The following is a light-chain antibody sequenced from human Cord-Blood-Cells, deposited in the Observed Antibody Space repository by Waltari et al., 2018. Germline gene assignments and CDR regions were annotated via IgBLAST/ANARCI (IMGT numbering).Light chain of an antibody. V-gene: IGLV2-14*01. Sequence: QSALTQPASVSGSPGQSITISCTGTSSDVGGYNYVSWYQQHPGKAPKLMIYDVSNRPSWVFNRFSGSKSGNTASLTISGLQAEDEADYYCSSYTSSSTPHVVFGGGTKLTVL. CDR2: DVS. J-gene: IGLJ2*01. CDR1: SSDVGGYNY. CDR3: SSYTSSSTPHVV.